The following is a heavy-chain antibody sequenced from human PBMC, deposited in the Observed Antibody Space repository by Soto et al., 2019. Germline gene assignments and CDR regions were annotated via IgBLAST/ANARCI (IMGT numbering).Heavy chain of an antibody. Sequence: GGSLRLSCAASGFTFSSYAMSWVRQAPGKGLEWVSAISGSGGSTYYADSVKGRFTISRDNSKNTLYLQMNSLRAEDTAVYYCAKWETLLGSGFYFDYWGQGTLVTVSS. CDR1: GFTFSSYA. CDR2: ISGSGGST. CDR3: AKWETLLGSGFYFDY. J-gene: IGHJ4*02. D-gene: IGHD3-10*01. V-gene: IGHV3-23*01.